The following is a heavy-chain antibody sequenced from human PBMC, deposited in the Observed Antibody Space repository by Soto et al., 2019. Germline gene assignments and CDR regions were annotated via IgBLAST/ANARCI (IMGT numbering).Heavy chain of an antibody. D-gene: IGHD2-2*01. CDR2: IYYSGST. CDR1: GGSISSYY. J-gene: IGHJ5*02. Sequence: SETLSLTCTVSGGSISSYYWSWIRQPPGKGLEWIGYIYYSGSTNYNPSLKSRVTISVDTSKNQFSLKLSSVTAADTAVYYCARYHCSSTSCYFGGNWFDPWGQGTLVTVSS. CDR3: ARYHCSSTSCYFGGNWFDP. V-gene: IGHV4-59*01.